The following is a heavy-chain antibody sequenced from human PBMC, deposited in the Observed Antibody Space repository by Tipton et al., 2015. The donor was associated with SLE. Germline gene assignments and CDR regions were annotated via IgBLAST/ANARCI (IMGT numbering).Heavy chain of an antibody. J-gene: IGHJ4*02. Sequence: TLSLTCTVSGGSISSSSYYWGWIRQPPGKGLEWIGSIYYSGSTNYNPSLKSRVTISVGTSKNQFSLKLSSVAAADTAVYYCATRRYDFWSGYQYYFDYWGQSLPVTVYS. CDR3: ATRRYDFWSGYQYYFDY. CDR2: IYYSGST. D-gene: IGHD3-3*01. CDR1: GGSISSSSYY. V-gene: IGHV4-39*07.